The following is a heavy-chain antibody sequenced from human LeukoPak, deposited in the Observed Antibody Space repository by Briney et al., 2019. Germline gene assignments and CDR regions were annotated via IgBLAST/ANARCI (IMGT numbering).Heavy chain of an antibody. J-gene: IGHJ4*02. CDR3: AKVGDWPYCSSTSCYKYYFDY. Sequence: PGGSLRLSCAASGFTFSSYAMSWVRQAPGKGLEWVSAISGSGGSTYYADSVKGRFTISRDNSKNTLYLQMNSLRAEDTAVYYCAKVGDWPYCSSTSCYKYYFDYWGQGTLVTVSS. CDR2: ISGSGGST. D-gene: IGHD2-2*02. CDR1: GFTFSSYA. V-gene: IGHV3-23*01.